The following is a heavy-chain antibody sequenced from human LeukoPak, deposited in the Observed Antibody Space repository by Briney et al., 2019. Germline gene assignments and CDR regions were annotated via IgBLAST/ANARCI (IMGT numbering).Heavy chain of an antibody. CDR3: AKSFGIAAAGIDY. V-gene: IGHV3-30*02. D-gene: IGHD6-13*01. Sequence: GGSLRLSCAAFGFTFSSYGMHWVRQAPGKGLEWVAFIRYDGSNKYYADSVKGRFTISRDNSKNTLYLQMNSLRAEDTAVYYRAKSFGIAAAGIDYWGQGTLVTVSS. CDR1: GFTFSSYG. CDR2: IRYDGSNK. J-gene: IGHJ4*02.